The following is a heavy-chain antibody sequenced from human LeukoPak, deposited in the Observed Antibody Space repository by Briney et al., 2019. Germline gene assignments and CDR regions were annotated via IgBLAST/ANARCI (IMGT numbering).Heavy chain of an antibody. V-gene: IGHV3-7*01. CDR3: AKAETMTQRGYFDY. CDR1: GFTFSSYW. Sequence: GGSLRLSCAASGFTFSSYWMSWVRQAPGKGLEWVANIKQDGSEKYYVDSVKGRFTISRDNSKNTLSLQMSSLRAEDTAVYYCAKAETMTQRGYFDYWGQGTLVTVSS. D-gene: IGHD1-1*01. CDR2: IKQDGSEK. J-gene: IGHJ4*02.